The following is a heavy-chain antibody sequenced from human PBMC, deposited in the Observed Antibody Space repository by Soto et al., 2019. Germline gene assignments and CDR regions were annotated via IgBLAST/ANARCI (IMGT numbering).Heavy chain of an antibody. V-gene: IGHV3-48*02. D-gene: IGHD7-27*01. Sequence: GGSLRLSCAASGFTFSDYSMKWVRQAPGKGLEWISYIRTGDNVIWYADSVKGRFTITRDNAKNSLSLQMNSLRDEDTAVYYCARDRNWAFDNWGQGTLVTVSS. CDR1: GFTFSDYS. J-gene: IGHJ4*02. CDR2: IRTGDNVI. CDR3: ARDRNWAFDN.